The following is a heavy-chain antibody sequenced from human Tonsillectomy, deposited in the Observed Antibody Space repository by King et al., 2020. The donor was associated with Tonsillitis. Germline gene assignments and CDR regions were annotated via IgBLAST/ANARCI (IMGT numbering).Heavy chain of an antibody. CDR3: ARHAVGPTYGHWYFDL. CDR1: GYTFTSYW. Sequence: QLVQSGAEVKKPGESLKISCKGYGYTFTSYWIGWVRQMPGKGLEWMGIIYPGDSDIRYSPSFQGQVTISADKSISTSYLQWSSLKASDTAMYYCARHAVGPTYGHWYFDLWGRGTLVTVSS. V-gene: IGHV5-51*01. D-gene: IGHD1-26*01. CDR2: IYPGDSDI. J-gene: IGHJ2*01.